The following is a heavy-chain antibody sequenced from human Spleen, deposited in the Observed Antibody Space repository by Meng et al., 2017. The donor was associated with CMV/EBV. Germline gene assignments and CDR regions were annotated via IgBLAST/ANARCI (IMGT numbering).Heavy chain of an antibody. CDR2: TSYSGSSI. V-gene: IGHV3-48*02. J-gene: IGHJ4*02. Sequence: GESLKISCAASGFTFSTYRMHWVRQAPGKGLEWVSYTSYSGSSIYYADSAEGRFTISRDNSKNSLYLQMNSLRDEDTAVYFCARGVGVTVESGDYWGQGTLVIVSS. D-gene: IGHD1-26*01. CDR3: ARGVGVTVESGDY. CDR1: GFTFSTYR.